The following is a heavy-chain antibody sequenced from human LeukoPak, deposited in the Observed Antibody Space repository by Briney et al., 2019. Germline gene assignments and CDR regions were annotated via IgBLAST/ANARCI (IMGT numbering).Heavy chain of an antibody. Sequence: PGGSLRLSCAASGFTFSSYGTHWVRQAPGKGLEWVAVIWYDGSNKYYADSVKGRFTISRDNSKNTLYLQMNSLRAEDTAVYYCAKDHEQWLVRYYFDYWGQGTLVTVSS. CDR3: AKDHEQWLVRYYFDY. J-gene: IGHJ4*02. CDR1: GFTFSSYG. CDR2: IWYDGSNK. D-gene: IGHD6-19*01. V-gene: IGHV3-33*06.